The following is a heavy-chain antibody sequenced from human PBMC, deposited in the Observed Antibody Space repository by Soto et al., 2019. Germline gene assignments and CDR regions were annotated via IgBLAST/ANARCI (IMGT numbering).Heavy chain of an antibody. D-gene: IGHD6-13*01. J-gene: IGHJ4*02. V-gene: IGHV3-30*01. CDR2: ISYDGTNK. CDR3: ANMAAAATG. Sequence: HPGGSLRLSCAASGFTFNSFALHWVRQAPGKGLEWVAGISYDGTNKHYAASVKGRFTVSRDNSGNTLYLQMNTLRDEDTAVYYCANMAAAATGWGQGTMVTV. CDR1: GFTFNSFA.